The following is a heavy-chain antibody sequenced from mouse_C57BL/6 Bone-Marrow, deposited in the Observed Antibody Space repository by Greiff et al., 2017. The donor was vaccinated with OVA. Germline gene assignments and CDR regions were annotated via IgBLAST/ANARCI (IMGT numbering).Heavy chain of an antibody. V-gene: IGHV1-69*01. J-gene: IGHJ2*01. CDR3: AREGIWSVYFDY. CDR1: GYTFTSYW. Sequence: QVQLQQPGAELVMPGASVKLSCKASGYTFTSYWMHWVKQRPGPGLEWIGEIDPSDSYTNYNQKFKGKSTLTVDKSSSTAYMQLSSLTSEDSAVYYCAREGIWSVYFDYWGQGTTLTVSS. CDR2: IDPSDSYT. D-gene: IGHD1-1*02.